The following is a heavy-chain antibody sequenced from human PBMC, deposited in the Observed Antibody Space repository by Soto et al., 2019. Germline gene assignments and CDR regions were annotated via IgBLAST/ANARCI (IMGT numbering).Heavy chain of an antibody. CDR2: ISYDGSNK. CDR3: ARAADQEWFDP. Sequence: QVQLVESGGGVVQPGRSLRLSCAASGFTFSSYAMHWVRQAPGKGLEWVAVISYDGSNKYYADSVKGRFTISRDNSKNTLYLQMNLRRDEDTAVYYCARAADQEWFDPWGQGTLVTVSS. V-gene: IGHV3-30-3*01. CDR1: GFTFSSYA. J-gene: IGHJ5*02. D-gene: IGHD2-2*01.